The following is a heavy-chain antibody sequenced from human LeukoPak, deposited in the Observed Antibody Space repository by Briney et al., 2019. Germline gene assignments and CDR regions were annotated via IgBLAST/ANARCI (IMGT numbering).Heavy chain of an antibody. CDR3: ARSYYDSSGYYPGAFDI. V-gene: IGHV3-66*02. D-gene: IGHD3-22*01. CDR2: IYSGGST. CDR1: GFTVSGNY. Sequence: PGGSLRLSCAASGFTVSGNYMSWVRQAPGKGLEWVSVIYSGGSTYYADSVKGRFTISRDNSKNTLYLQMKSLRAEDTAVYYCARSYYDSSGYYPGAFDIWGQGTMVTVSS. J-gene: IGHJ3*02.